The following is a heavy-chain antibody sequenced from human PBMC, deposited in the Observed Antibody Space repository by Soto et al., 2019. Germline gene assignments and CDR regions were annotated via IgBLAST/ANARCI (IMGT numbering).Heavy chain of an antibody. CDR1: GGTFSSYA. J-gene: IGHJ5*02. CDR3: ARRANPEISGSYNNWFDP. CDR2: IIPIFGTA. V-gene: IGHV1-69*06. D-gene: IGHD1-26*01. Sequence: ASVKVSCKASGGTFSSYAISWVRQAPGQGLEWMGGIIPIFGTANYAQKFRGRVTITADKSTSTAYMELSSLRSEDTAVYYCARRANPEISGSYNNWFDPWGQGTLVTVSS.